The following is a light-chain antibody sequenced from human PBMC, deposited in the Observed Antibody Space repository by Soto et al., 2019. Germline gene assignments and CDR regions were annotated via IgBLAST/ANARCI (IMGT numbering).Light chain of an antibody. CDR1: SSDVGGYEY. J-gene: IGLJ1*01. CDR2: EVS. V-gene: IGLV2-14*01. Sequence: QSALTQPASVSGSPGQSITISCTGGSSDVGGYEYVSWHQHHPGKAPKLIIYEVSHRPSGVSDRFSASKFGNTASLTISGLQAEDEADYYCSSHTSTRTLYVFGTGTKVTVL. CDR3: SSHTSTRTLYV.